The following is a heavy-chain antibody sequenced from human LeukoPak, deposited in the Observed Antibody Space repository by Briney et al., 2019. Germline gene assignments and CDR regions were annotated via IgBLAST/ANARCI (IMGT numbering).Heavy chain of an antibody. CDR2: IYYSGST. Sequence: SETLSLTCTVSGGSISSYYWSWIRQPPGKGLEWIGYIYYSGSTNYNPSPKSRVTISVDTSKNQFSLKLSSVTAADTAVYYCARGKRIAAAGSFDYWGQGTLVTVSS. CDR3: ARGKRIAAAGSFDY. CDR1: GGSISSYY. J-gene: IGHJ4*02. D-gene: IGHD6-13*01. V-gene: IGHV4-59*01.